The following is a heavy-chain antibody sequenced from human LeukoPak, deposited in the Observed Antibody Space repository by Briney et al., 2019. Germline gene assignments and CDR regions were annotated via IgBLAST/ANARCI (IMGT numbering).Heavy chain of an antibody. J-gene: IGHJ3*02. CDR1: GFTFSGYS. Sequence: GGSLRLSCAASGFTFSGYSMNWVRQAPGKGLEWVSSISSSSSYIYYADSVKGRFTISRDNAKNSLYLQMNSLRAEDTAVYYCARDRISSHYYDSSSDAFDIWGQGTMVTVSS. CDR3: ARDRISSHYYDSSSDAFDI. CDR2: ISSSSSYI. V-gene: IGHV3-21*01. D-gene: IGHD3-22*01.